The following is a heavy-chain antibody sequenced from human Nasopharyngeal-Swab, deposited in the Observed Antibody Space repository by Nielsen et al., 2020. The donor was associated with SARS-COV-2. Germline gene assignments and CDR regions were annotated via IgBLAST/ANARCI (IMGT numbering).Heavy chain of an antibody. V-gene: IGHV3-30*18. Sequence: GGSLRLSCAASGFTFSSYGMHWVRQAPGKGLEWVAVISYDGSNKYYADSVKGRFTISRDNSKNTLYLQMNSLRAEDTAVYYCAKGETTTGYYFDYWGQGTLVTVSS. CDR1: GFTFSSYG. CDR3: AKGETTTGYYFDY. D-gene: IGHD4-17*01. CDR2: ISYDGSNK. J-gene: IGHJ4*02.